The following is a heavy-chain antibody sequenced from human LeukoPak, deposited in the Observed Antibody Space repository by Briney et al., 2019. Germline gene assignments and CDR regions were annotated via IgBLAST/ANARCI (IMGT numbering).Heavy chain of an antibody. Sequence: GGSLRLSCAASGFTVSSNYMSWVRQAPGKGLEWVSVIYSGGSTYYADSVKGRFITSRDNSKNTLYLQMNSLRAEDTAVYYCARGARGYSYGKRDGYAAAYWGQGTLVTVSS. J-gene: IGHJ4*02. CDR3: ARGARGYSYGKRDGYAAAY. CDR2: IYSGGST. D-gene: IGHD5-18*01. V-gene: IGHV3-53*01. CDR1: GFTVSSNY.